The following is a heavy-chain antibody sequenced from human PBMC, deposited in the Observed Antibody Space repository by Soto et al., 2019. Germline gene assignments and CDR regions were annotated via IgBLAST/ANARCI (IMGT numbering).Heavy chain of an antibody. CDR1: GFTVSSNY. Sequence: GGSLRLSCAASGFTVSSNYMIWVRQAPGKGLEWVSVIYSGGSTYYADSVKGRFTISRDNSKNTLYLQMNSLRAEDTAVYYCARDKGYGGKYGAFDIWGQGTMVTVSS. D-gene: IGHD2-15*01. CDR2: IYSGGST. CDR3: ARDKGYGGKYGAFDI. J-gene: IGHJ3*02. V-gene: IGHV3-53*01.